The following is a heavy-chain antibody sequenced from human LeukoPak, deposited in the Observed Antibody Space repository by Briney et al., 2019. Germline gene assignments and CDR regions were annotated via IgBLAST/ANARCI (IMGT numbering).Heavy chain of an antibody. CDR1: GFTFSSYW. Sequence: PGGSLRLSCAASGFTFSSYWMSWVRQAPGNGLEWVANIKQDGSEKYYVDSVKGRFTISRDSAKNSLYLQMNSLRAEDTAVYYCARDDIVVVPAACDYWGQGTLVTVSS. J-gene: IGHJ4*02. CDR3: ARDDIVVVPAACDY. CDR2: IKQDGSEK. D-gene: IGHD2-2*01. V-gene: IGHV3-7*01.